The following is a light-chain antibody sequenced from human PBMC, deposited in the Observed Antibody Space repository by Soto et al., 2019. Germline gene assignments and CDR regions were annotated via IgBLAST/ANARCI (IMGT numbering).Light chain of an antibody. CDR2: KTS. CDR3: QHYNDYSWT. V-gene: IGKV1-5*03. Sequence: DIHMTQSPSTLSASVGDRVTITCRASQSISVWLAWYQQKPGKAPNLLIYKTSSLETGVPSRFGGSGSGTEFTLTISSLQPDDFATYYCQHYNDYSWTFGQGTNVEIK. J-gene: IGKJ1*01. CDR1: QSISVW.